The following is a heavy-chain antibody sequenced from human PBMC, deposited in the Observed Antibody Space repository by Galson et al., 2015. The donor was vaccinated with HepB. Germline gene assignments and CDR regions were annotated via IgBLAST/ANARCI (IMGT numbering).Heavy chain of an antibody. V-gene: IGHV3-15*01. J-gene: IGHJ6*02. CDR1: GFTFSNAW. CDR3: TTVPSSGWPYYYYYYGMDV. CDR2: IKSKTDGGTT. D-gene: IGHD6-19*01. Sequence: FLRLSCAASGFTFSNAWMSWVRQAPGKGLEWVGRIKSKTDGGTTDYAAPVKGRFTISRDDSKNTLYLQMNSLKTEDTAAYYCTTVPSSGWPYYYYYYGMDVWGQGTTVTVSS.